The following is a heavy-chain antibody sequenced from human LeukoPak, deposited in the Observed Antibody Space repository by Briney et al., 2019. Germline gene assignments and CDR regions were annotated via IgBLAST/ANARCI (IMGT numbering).Heavy chain of an antibody. Sequence: ASVKVSCKGSRYTFTRYGISWVRQAPGQGLEWMGWISAYNGNTNYAQKLQGRVTMTTDTSTSTSYMELRSLRSDDTAVYYCARRALVARRAGVDYGGQGTLVTVSS. D-gene: IGHD2-15*01. CDR2: ISAYNGNT. CDR1: RYTFTRYG. CDR3: ARRALVARRAGVDY. V-gene: IGHV1-18*01. J-gene: IGHJ4*02.